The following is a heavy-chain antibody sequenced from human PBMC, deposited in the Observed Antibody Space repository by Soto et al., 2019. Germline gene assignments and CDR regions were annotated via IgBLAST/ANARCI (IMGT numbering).Heavy chain of an antibody. CDR3: ARDMTRTVVPYFDF. CDR1: GGTFSNYV. CDR2: IIPISGAA. J-gene: IGHJ4*02. Sequence: SVKVSCKASGGTFSNYVVNWVRQAPGQGLEWMGRIIPISGAANYAQKFQGRVTITADKSTSTSYMELSSLRSEDTAVYYCARDMTRTVVPYFDFWGQGTLVTVPQ. D-gene: IGHD1-7*01. V-gene: IGHV1-69*06.